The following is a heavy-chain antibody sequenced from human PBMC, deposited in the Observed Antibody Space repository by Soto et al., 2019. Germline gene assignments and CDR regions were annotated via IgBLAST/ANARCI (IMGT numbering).Heavy chain of an antibody. CDR3: ARVKPTLYPNYYFDY. CDR1: VVTINSGDYF. V-gene: IGHV4-30-4*01. Sequence: SETLSLTCSVSVVTINSGDYFWSWIRQPPGEGLEWIGSIFYTGSTYYSPSLKSRASMSMDKSKNLFSLRLRSLTAADTAVYFCARVKPTLYPNYYFDYWGQGTPVTVSS. D-gene: IGHD2-8*01. J-gene: IGHJ4*02. CDR2: IFYTGST.